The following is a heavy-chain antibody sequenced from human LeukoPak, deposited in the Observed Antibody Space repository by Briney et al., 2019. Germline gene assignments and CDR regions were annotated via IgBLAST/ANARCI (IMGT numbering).Heavy chain of an antibody. CDR3: ARDPLSIAVAGTQPPDY. Sequence: GGSLRLSCAASGFTFSSYAMHWVRQAPGKGLEWVAVISYDGSNKYYADSVKGRFTISRDNSKNTLYLQMNSLRAEDTAVYYCARDPLSIAVAGTQPPDYWGQGTLATVSS. D-gene: IGHD6-19*01. CDR1: GFTFSSYA. J-gene: IGHJ4*02. CDR2: ISYDGSNK. V-gene: IGHV3-30-3*01.